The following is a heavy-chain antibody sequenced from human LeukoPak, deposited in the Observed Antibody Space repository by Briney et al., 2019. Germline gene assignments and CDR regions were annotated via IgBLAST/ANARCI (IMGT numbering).Heavy chain of an antibody. CDR3: ARQWKDFDY. D-gene: IGHD1-1*01. J-gene: IGHJ4*02. CDR2: INHTGST. V-gene: IGHV4-34*01. Sequence: SETLSLTCAVYGGSFGGFYWSWIRQPPGKGLEWIGDINHTGSTNYNPSLKSRVTISVDSSKNQFSLKLSSVTAADTAVYYCARQWKDFDYWGQGTLVTVSS. CDR1: GGSFGGFY.